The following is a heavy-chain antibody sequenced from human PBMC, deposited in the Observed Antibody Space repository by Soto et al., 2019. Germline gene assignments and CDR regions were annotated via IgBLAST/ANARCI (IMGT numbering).Heavy chain of an antibody. Sequence: LSFASSGFTFSSYWMSGVRHAPGKGLEWVANIKLDGSEKYYVDSVKGRFTISRDNAKNSLYLQMNSLRAEDTAVYYCARLYSSLVVVIKQKAPEFDYWGQGTMVTVSS. D-gene: IGHD3-22*01. V-gene: IGHV3-7*01. CDR2: IKLDGSEK. CDR3: ARLYSSLVVVIKQKAPEFDY. CDR1: GFTFSSYW. J-gene: IGHJ4*02.